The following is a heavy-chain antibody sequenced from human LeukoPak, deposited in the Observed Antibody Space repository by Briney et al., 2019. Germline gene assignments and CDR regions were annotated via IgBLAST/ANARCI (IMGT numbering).Heavy chain of an antibody. V-gene: IGHV4-59*01. CDR1: GGSISSYY. D-gene: IGHD3-3*01. CDR3: ARGGSYYDFWSGYDYYYYYMDV. CDR2: IYYSGST. Sequence: SETLSLTCTVSGGSISSYYWSWIRQPPGKGLEWIGYIYYSGSTNYNPSLKSRVTISVDTSKNQFSLKLSSVTAADTAVYYCARGGSYYDFWSGYDYYYYYMDVWGKGTTVTVSS. J-gene: IGHJ6*03.